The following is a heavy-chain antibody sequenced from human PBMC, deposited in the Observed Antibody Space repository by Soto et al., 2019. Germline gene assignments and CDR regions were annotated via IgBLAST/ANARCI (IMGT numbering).Heavy chain of an antibody. CDR3: ENPLEGEVGGD. D-gene: IGHD1-26*01. CDR2: ISYDGSNK. Sequence: QVQLVESGGGVVQPGRSLRLSCAASGFTFSSYDMHWVRQAPGKGLEWVAVISYDGSNKYYADSVKGRFTISRDNSKNTLYLQMNSLRAEDTAVYYCENPLEGEVGGDWGQGTLVTVSS. CDR1: GFTFSSYD. V-gene: IGHV3-30*18. J-gene: IGHJ4*02.